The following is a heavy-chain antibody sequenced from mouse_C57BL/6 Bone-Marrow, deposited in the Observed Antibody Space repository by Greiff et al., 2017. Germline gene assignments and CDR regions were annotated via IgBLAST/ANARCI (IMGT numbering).Heavy chain of an antibody. V-gene: IGHV1-81*01. D-gene: IGHD1-1*01. CDR1: GYTFTSSG. CDR3: AIENYYCSSSYYFDY. J-gene: IGHJ2*01. CDR2: IYPRSGNT. Sequence: QVQLQQSGAELARPGASVKLSCKASGYTFTSSGISWVKQRTGQGLEWIGEIYPRSGNTYYNEKFKGNATLPADKSSSTAYMELRSLTSEDSAVYFCAIENYYCSSSYYFDYWGQGTTLTVSS.